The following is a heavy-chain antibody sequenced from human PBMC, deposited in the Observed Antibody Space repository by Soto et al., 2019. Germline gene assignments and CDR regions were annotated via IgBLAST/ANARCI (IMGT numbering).Heavy chain of an antibody. Sequence: QVQLQESGPGLVKPSETLSLTCTVSGGSISSYYWSWIRQPPGKGLEWIGYIYYSGSTNYNPSLKSRVTTSADASKNQFSLKPSSVTAADTAVYYCARVWGGAFDIWCQGTMGTVSS. CDR2: IYYSGST. CDR3: ARVWGGAFDI. D-gene: IGHD3-10*01. CDR1: GGSISSYY. J-gene: IGHJ3*02. V-gene: IGHV4-59*01.